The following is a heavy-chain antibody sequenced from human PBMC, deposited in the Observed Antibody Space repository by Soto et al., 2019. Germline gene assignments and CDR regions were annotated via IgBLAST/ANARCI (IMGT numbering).Heavy chain of an antibody. CDR2: ISSSSSYI. Sequence: EVQLVESGGGLVKPGGSLRLSCAASGCTFSSYSMNWVRQAPGKGLEWVSSISSSSSYIYYADSVKGRFTISRDNAKNSLYLQMNSLRAEDTAVYYCARDPRRTAMVDYWGQGTLVTVSS. J-gene: IGHJ4*02. CDR1: GCTFSSYS. V-gene: IGHV3-21*01. CDR3: ARDPRRTAMVDY. D-gene: IGHD5-18*01.